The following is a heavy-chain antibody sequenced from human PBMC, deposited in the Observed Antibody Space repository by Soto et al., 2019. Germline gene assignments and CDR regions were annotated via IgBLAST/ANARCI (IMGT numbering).Heavy chain of an antibody. Sequence: GGSLRLSCSASGFTFSNYNMNWVRQAPGKGLEWVSYISTGGSTIYYADSVKGRFTISRDNAKNSLYLQMHSLRDEDTAVYFCAGYWNYDSYYGMDVWGQGTTVTVSS. V-gene: IGHV3-48*02. CDR1: GFTFSNYN. J-gene: IGHJ6*02. D-gene: IGHD1-7*01. CDR3: AGYWNYDSYYGMDV. CDR2: ISTGGSTI.